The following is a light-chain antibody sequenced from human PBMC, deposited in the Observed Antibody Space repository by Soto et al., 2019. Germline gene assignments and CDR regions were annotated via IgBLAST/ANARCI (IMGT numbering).Light chain of an antibody. Sequence: QSVLTQSSSASASLGSSVKLTRTLSSGHSSYIIAWHQQQPGKAPRYLMKLEGSGSYNKGSGVPDRFSGSSSGADRYLTISHLQSEDEADYYCETWASNPHVVFGGGTKLTFL. V-gene: IGLV4-60*03. J-gene: IGLJ2*01. CDR3: ETWASNPHVV. CDR2: LEGSGSY. CDR1: SGHSSYI.